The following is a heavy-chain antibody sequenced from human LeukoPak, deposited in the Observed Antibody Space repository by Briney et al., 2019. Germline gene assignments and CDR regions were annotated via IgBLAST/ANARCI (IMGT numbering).Heavy chain of an antibody. CDR1: GFTFSAYW. CDR3: ARGSYYYPY. V-gene: IGHV3-7*04. D-gene: IGHD3-10*01. Sequence: GGSLRLSCAASGFTFSAYWMSWVRRAPGKGLEWVANIKQDGSEKYYVDSVKGRFTISRDNAKNSLYLQMNSMRAEDTAVYYCARGSYYYPYWGQGTLVTVSS. CDR2: IKQDGSEK. J-gene: IGHJ4*02.